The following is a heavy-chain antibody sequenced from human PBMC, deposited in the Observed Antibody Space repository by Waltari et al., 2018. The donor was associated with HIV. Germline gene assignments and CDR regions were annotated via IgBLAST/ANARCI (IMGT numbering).Heavy chain of an antibody. CDR3: ARTTHGIDF. D-gene: IGHD1-1*01. CDR2: ITSSGYTI. CDR1: GFTFSSYN. V-gene: IGHV3-48*04. Sequence: EVQLVESGGGLVQPGGSLGLSCVASGFTFSSYNMNWVRQAPGKGLEWLSYITSSGYTIYYADSVEGRFTVSRDNAKNSLYLQMNSLRAEDTAVYYCARTTHGIDFWGQGTLVTVSS. J-gene: IGHJ4*02.